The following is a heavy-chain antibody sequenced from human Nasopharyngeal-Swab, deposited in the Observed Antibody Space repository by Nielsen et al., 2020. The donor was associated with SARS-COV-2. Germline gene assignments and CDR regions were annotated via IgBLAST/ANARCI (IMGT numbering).Heavy chain of an antibody. J-gene: IGHJ4*02. D-gene: IGHD3-10*01. CDR3: ARAIGSGSSY. CDR2: INQDGSQK. Sequence: GGSLRLSCAASGFTFSSYWMSWVRQAPGKGLEWVANINQDGSQKYYVDSVKGRFTISRDNAKNSLYLQMNSLGAEDTAVYYCARAIGSGSSYWGQGTLVTVSS. CDR1: GFTFSSYW. V-gene: IGHV3-7*01.